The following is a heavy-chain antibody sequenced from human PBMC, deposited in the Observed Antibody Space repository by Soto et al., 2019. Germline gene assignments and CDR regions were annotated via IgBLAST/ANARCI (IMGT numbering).Heavy chain of an antibody. CDR3: ARGRWSVSKANYYFDY. J-gene: IGHJ4*02. CDR1: GYTFTDYA. Sequence: QVHLVQSGAEVKKPGASVMVSCRASGYTFTDYAMTWVRQAPGQRPEWMGWINAGNGDLKYSQNFQGRVTITKDASESTAYMELRSLTSEDTAVYFCARGRWSVSKANYYFDYWGQGTLVTVSS. V-gene: IGHV1-3*01. CDR2: INAGNGDL. D-gene: IGHD6-13*01.